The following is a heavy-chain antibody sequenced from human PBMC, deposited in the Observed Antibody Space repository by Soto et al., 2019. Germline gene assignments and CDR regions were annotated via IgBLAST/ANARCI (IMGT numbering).Heavy chain of an antibody. Sequence: VASVKVSCKASGYTFTGYYMHWVRQAPGQGLEWMGWINPNSGGTNYAQKFQGRVTMTRDTSISTAYMELSRLRSDDTAVYYCARVRIRYFDWLFESSMDVWGQGTTVTVSS. CDR3: ARVRIRYFDWLFESSMDV. CDR2: INPNSGGT. CDR1: GYTFTGYY. V-gene: IGHV1-2*02. J-gene: IGHJ6*02. D-gene: IGHD3-9*01.